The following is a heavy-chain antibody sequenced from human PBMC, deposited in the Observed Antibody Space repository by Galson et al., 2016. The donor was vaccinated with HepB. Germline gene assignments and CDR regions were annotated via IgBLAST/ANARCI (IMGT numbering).Heavy chain of an antibody. CDR3: ARETGDYYDSRGYYSNNWFDP. V-gene: IGHV3-7*01. D-gene: IGHD3-22*01. CDR2: IHQDGSEK. CDR1: GFTFSSHS. Sequence: SLRLSCADSGFTFSSHSMNWVRQAPGKGLEWVANIHQDGSEKNYVDSVKGRFTISRDNAKNSLYPQMNSLRAEDTAVYYCARETGDYYDSRGYYSNNWFDPWGQGTLVTVSS. J-gene: IGHJ5*02.